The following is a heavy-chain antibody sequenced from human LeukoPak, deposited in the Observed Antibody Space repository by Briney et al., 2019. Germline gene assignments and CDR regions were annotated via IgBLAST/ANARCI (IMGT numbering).Heavy chain of an antibody. V-gene: IGHV1-2*02. CDR2: INPNSGGT. Sequence: ASVKVSCKASGYTFTAYYMHWVRQAPGQGLEWMGWINPNSGGTNYAQKFQGRVTMTRDTSISTAYMELSRLRSDDTAVYYCARDLWGYYDSSGYYNPLDYWGQGTLVTVSS. D-gene: IGHD3-22*01. J-gene: IGHJ4*02. CDR1: GYTFTAYY. CDR3: ARDLWGYYDSSGYYNPLDY.